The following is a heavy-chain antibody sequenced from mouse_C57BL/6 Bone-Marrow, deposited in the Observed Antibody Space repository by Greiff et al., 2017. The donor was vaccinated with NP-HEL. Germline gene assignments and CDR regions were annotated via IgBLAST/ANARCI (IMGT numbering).Heavy chain of an antibody. CDR2: IDPSDSYT. J-gene: IGHJ2*01. CDR1: GYTFTSYW. CDR3: AIYGSSEDY. V-gene: IGHV1-59*01. Sequence: QVQLQQPGAELVRPGTSVKLSCKASGYTFTSYWMHWVKQWPGQGLEWIGVIDPSDSYTNYNQKFKGKATLTVDTSSSTAYMQLSSLTSEDSAVYYCAIYGSSEDYWGQGTTLTVSS. D-gene: IGHD1-1*01.